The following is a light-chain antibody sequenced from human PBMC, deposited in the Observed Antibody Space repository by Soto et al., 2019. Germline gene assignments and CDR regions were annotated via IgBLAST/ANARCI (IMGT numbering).Light chain of an antibody. Sequence: QSALTQPASVSGSPGQSITISCSGTSRDVGGYNLVSWYQQHPGTAPKLMIYEVSNRPSGVSPRFSGSKSGNTASLTISGLQSEDEGDYYCSAYTSSSTLVFGGGTKLTGL. J-gene: IGLJ3*02. CDR2: EVS. CDR1: SRDVGGYNL. CDR3: SAYTSSSTLV. V-gene: IGLV2-14*01.